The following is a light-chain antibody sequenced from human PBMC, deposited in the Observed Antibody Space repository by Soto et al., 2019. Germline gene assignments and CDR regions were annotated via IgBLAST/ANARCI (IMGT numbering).Light chain of an antibody. Sequence: DIQMTQSPSTLTASVGDRVTITCRASQSISSWLAWCQHKPGKAPKPLIYDASSLESGVPSRFSGSGSGTEFTLTISSLKPDDFATDYCQQYNSYSTFGQGTKVDIK. CDR2: DAS. J-gene: IGKJ1*01. CDR3: QQYNSYST. V-gene: IGKV1-5*01. CDR1: QSISSW.